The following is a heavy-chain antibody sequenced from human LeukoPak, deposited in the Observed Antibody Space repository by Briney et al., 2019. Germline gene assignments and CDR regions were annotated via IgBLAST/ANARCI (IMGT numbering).Heavy chain of an antibody. CDR2: MYTLGNT. Sequence: GGSLRLSCAASGFTVSTNYMTWIRQAPGKGLEWVSVMYTLGNTNYADSVRGRFTISRDNSKNTLYLQMNSLRAEDTAVYYRAGYGGSYPYYMDVWGKGTTVTISS. V-gene: IGHV3-66*01. D-gene: IGHD1-26*01. J-gene: IGHJ6*03. CDR3: AGYGGSYPYYMDV. CDR1: GFTVSTNY.